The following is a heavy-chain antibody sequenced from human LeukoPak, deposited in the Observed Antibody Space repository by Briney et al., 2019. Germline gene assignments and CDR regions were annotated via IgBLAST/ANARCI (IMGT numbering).Heavy chain of an antibody. CDR3: ARDGSVYCSSTSCYSGYYYYDMDV. Sequence: ASVKVSCNASGYTFSSYGISWVRQAPGQGLEWMGWISAYNGNINYAQNLQGRLTLTTDTSTSTAYMELRSLRSDDTAVYYCARDGSVYCSSTSCYSGYYYYDMDVWGQGTTVTVSS. V-gene: IGHV1-18*01. J-gene: IGHJ6*02. CDR2: ISAYNGNI. D-gene: IGHD2-2*01. CDR1: GYTFSSYG.